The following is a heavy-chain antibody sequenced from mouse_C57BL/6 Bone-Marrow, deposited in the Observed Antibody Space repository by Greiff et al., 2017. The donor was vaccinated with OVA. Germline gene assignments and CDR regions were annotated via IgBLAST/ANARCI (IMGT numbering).Heavy chain of an antibody. CDR3: AREGDYDGYWYVDV. V-gene: IGHV1-69*01. Sequence: QVQLQQSGAELVMPGASVKLSCKASGYTFTSYWMHWVKQRPGQGLEWIGEIDPSDSYTNYNQKFKGKSKLTVDKSSRTAYMQLSSLTSEESAVYYCAREGDYDGYWYVDVWGTGTTVTVSS. J-gene: IGHJ1*03. CDR2: IDPSDSYT. D-gene: IGHD2-4*01. CDR1: GYTFTSYW.